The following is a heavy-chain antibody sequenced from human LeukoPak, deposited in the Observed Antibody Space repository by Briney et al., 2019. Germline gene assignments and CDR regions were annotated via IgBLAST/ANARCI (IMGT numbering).Heavy chain of an antibody. V-gene: IGHV1-2*02. D-gene: IGHD3-3*01. CDR3: ARADFIDAGPYLIGP. CDR1: GYSFTDYY. CDR2: INTKSGLT. Sequence: EASVCVSYKTSGYSFTDYYIHWVRQARGQGLEWMGWINTKSGLTSSARKFQGRVTMTRDPSITTVYMAMGWLTSYDTAIYFCARADFIDAGPYLIGPWGQATLVSVSS. J-gene: IGHJ5*02.